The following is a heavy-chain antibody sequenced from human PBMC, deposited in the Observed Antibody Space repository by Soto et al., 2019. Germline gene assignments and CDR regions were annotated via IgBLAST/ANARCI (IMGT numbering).Heavy chain of an antibody. J-gene: IGHJ4*02. CDR2: IIPIFGTA. CDR1: GGTFSSYA. V-gene: IGHV1-69*12. CDR3: AREGEIGSGGSCYRGSDY. Sequence: QVQLVQSGAEVKKPGSSVKVSCKASGGTFSSYAISWVRQAPGQGLEWMGGIIPIFGTANYAQKFQGRVTITEDETTSTGDMELSSVRSEATALYYCAREGEIGSGGSCYRGSDYWGQGTLVTVPS. D-gene: IGHD2-15*01.